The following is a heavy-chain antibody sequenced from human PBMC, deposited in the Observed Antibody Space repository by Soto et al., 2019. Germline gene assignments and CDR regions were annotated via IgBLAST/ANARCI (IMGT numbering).Heavy chain of an antibody. J-gene: IGHJ4*02. CDR2: FNHSART. D-gene: IGHD2-15*01. CDR1: GGSLSGYY. Sequence: QVQLQQWGAGLLEPSETLSLTCGVYGGSLSGYYWCWIRPPPGKGLEWLGEFNHSARTNYNTSLKSRVTISVDTSKNQYSLKLSYVTAADPAVYYCARERRDCSGGSCYSDFDYWGQGTLVTVSS. CDR3: ARERRDCSGGSCYSDFDY. V-gene: IGHV4-34*01.